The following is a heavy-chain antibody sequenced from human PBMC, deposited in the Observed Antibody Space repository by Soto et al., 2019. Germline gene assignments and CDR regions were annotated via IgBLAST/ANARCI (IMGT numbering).Heavy chain of an antibody. J-gene: IGHJ3*01. Sequence: PSETLSLTCTVSGGSISSSSYYWGWIRQPPGKGLEWIGSIYYSGSTYYNPSLKSRVTISIDTSKNQFSLKLTSVTAADTAAYYCARARWYDAFNVWGQGTVVTVSS. D-gene: IGHD2-15*01. CDR1: GGSISSSSYY. CDR2: IYYSGST. V-gene: IGHV4-39*01. CDR3: ARARWYDAFNV.